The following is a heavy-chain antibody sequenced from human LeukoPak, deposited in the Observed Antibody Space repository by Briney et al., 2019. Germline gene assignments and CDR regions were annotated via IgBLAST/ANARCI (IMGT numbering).Heavy chain of an antibody. CDR3: AKDMYSGSRGHAFDI. D-gene: IGHD1-26*01. J-gene: IGHJ3*02. CDR1: GFTFDDHT. CDR2: ISWDGGST. Sequence: GGSLRLSCAASGFTFDDHTMHWVRQAPGKGLEWVSLISWDGGSTYYADSVKGRFTISRDNSKNSLYLQMNSLRTEDTALYYCAKDMYSGSRGHAFDIWGQGTMVTVSS. V-gene: IGHV3-43*01.